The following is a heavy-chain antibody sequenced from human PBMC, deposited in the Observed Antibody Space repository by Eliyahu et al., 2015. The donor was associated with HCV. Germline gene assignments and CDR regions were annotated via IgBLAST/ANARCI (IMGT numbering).Heavy chain of an antibody. V-gene: IGHV3-15*07. CDR1: SNAW. D-gene: IGHD6-19*01. Sequence: SNAWMNWVRQAPGKGLEWVGRIKSKTDGGTTDYAAPVKGRFTISRDDSKNTLYLQMNSLKTEDTAVYYCTTDPEQQWLVPRDYWGQGTLVTVSS. CDR2: IKSKTDGGTT. CDR3: TTDPEQQWLVPRDY. J-gene: IGHJ4*02.